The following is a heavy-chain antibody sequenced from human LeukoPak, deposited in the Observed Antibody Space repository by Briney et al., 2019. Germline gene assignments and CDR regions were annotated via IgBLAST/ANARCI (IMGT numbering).Heavy chain of an antibody. CDR2: ITGSGGST. CDR3: ARHGSITMVRGRLRYYYMDV. D-gene: IGHD3-10*01. Sequence: GGSLRLSCAASGFTFSNYGLSWVRQAPGKGLEWVSGITGSGGSTYYADSVKGRFTISRDNSKNTLYLQMDSLRAEDTAVYYCARHGSITMVRGRLRYYYMDVWGKGTTVTISS. J-gene: IGHJ6*03. CDR1: GFTFSNYG. V-gene: IGHV3-23*01.